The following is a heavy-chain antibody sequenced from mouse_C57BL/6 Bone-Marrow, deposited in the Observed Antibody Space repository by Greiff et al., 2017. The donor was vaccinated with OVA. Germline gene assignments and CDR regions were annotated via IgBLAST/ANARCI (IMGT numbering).Heavy chain of an antibody. J-gene: IGHJ1*03. CDR3: ACLYYDYDEDWYFDV. V-gene: IGHV1-19*01. Sequence: EVQLQQSGPVLVKPGASVKMSCKASGYTFTDYYMNWVKQSHGKSLEWIGVINPYNGGTSYNQKFKGKATLTVDKSSSTAYMELNSLTSEDSAVYYCACLYYDYDEDWYFDVWGTGITVTVSS. CDR1: GYTFTDYY. CDR2: INPYNGGT. D-gene: IGHD2-4*01.